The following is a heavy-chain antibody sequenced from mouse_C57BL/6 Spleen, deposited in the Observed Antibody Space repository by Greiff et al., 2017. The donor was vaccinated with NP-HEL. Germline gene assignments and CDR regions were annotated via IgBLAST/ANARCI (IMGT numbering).Heavy chain of an antibody. CDR1: GFSLTSYG. CDR3: ARGPRWFAY. Sequence: VQLQESGPGLVQPSQSLSITCTVSGFSLTSYGVHWVRQSPGKGLEWLGVIWSGGSTDYNAAFISRLSISKDNSKSQVFFKMNSLQADDTAIYYCARGPRWFAYWGQGTLVTVSA. V-gene: IGHV2-2*01. J-gene: IGHJ3*01. CDR2: IWSGGST.